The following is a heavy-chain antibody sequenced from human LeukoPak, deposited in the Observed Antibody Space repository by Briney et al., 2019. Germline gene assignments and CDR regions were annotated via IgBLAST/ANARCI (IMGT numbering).Heavy chain of an antibody. D-gene: IGHD6-6*01. J-gene: IGHJ5*02. Sequence: SVKVSCKVAGGTINNFAISWVRQAPGQGLEWMGGLSPVLATYAQKFQGRVTITADESTDTVYMELGSLTSEDTATYFCARGREISARPGGWFDPWGQGTLVTVSS. CDR1: GGTINNFA. V-gene: IGHV1-69*13. CDR3: ARGREISARPGGWFDP. CDR2: LSPVLA.